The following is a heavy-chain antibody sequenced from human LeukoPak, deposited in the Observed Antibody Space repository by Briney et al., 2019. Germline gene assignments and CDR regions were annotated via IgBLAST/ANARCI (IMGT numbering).Heavy chain of an antibody. CDR1: GFSLSTSGVG. CDR3: AHESSAYCGGDCPTVDY. V-gene: IGHV2-5*02. D-gene: IGHD2-21*02. J-gene: IGHJ4*02. Sequence: SGPTLVKPPQTLTLTCTFSGFSLSTSGVGVGWIRQPPGKALEWLALIYWDDDKRYSPSLKSRLTITKDTSKNQVVLTMTNMDPVDTATYYCAHESSAYCGGDCPTVDYWGQGTLVTVSS. CDR2: IYWDDDK.